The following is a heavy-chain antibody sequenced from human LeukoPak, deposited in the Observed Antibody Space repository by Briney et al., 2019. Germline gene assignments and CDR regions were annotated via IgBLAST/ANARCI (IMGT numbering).Heavy chain of an antibody. CDR2: INHSGST. J-gene: IGHJ4*02. V-gene: IGHV4-34*01. CDR3: ERGQNRLRYFDWPPYFDY. Sequence: SETLSLTCAVYGGSFSGYYWSWIRQPPGKGLEWIGGINHSGSTNYNPSLKSRVTISVDTSKNQFSLKLSSVTAADTAVYYCERGQNRLRYFDWPPYFDYWGQGTLVTVSS. D-gene: IGHD3-9*01. CDR1: GGSFSGYY.